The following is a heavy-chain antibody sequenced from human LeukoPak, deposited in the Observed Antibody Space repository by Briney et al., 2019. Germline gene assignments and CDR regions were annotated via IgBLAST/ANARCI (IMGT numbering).Heavy chain of an antibody. CDR1: GGTFSSYA. V-gene: IGHV1-69*05. CDR3: ARDYPYSSGWYDPHTFDY. Sequence: GASVKVSCKASGGTFSSYAISWVRQAPGQGLEWMGGIIPIFGTANYAQKLQGRVTMTTDTSTSTAYMELRSLRSDDTAVYYCARDYPYSSGWYDPHTFDYWGQGTLVTVSS. J-gene: IGHJ4*02. D-gene: IGHD6-19*01. CDR2: IIPIFGTA.